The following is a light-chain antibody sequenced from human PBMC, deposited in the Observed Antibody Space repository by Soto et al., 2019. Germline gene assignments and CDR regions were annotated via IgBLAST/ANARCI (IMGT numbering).Light chain of an antibody. CDR1: QSISSN. Sequence: EIVMTQSPATLSVSPGERATLSCRASQSISSNLAWYQQRPGQAPRLLIYAVSSRATGIPARFSGSGSATEFTLTISSLQSEDFAVYYCQQYNNWPRTFGQGTKVDI. J-gene: IGKJ1*01. CDR3: QQYNNWPRT. CDR2: AVS. V-gene: IGKV3-15*01.